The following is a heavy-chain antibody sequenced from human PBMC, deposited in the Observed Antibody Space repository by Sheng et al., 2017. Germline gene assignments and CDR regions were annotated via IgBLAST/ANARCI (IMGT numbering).Heavy chain of an antibody. CDR1: GGSFSGYY. J-gene: IGHJ4*02. CDR3: AREKYGDYIDN. CDR2: INHSGST. V-gene: IGHV4-34*01. D-gene: IGHD4-17*01. Sequence: QVQLQQWGAGLLKPSETLSLTCAVYGGSFSGYYWSWIRQPPGKGLEWIGEINHSGSTNYNPSLKSRVIISVDTSKNQFSLKLSSVTAADTAVYFCAREKYGDYIDNWGQGTLVTVSS.